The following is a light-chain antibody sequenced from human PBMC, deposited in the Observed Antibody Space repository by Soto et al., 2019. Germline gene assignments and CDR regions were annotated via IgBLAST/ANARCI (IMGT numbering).Light chain of an antibody. J-gene: IGLJ1*01. CDR1: SSDVGGYNY. Sequence: QSALTQSRSVSGSPGQSVTISCTGTSSDVGGYNYVSWYQQHPGKAPKLMIYDVNKRPSGVPVRFSGSKSGNTASLTITGLQSEDEADYYCCSYAGSYTYVFGTGTKVTVL. CDR3: CSYAGSYTYV. CDR2: DVN. V-gene: IGLV2-11*01.